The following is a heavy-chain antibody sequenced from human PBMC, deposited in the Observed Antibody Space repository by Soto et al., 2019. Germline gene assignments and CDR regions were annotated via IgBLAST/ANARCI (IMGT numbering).Heavy chain of an antibody. D-gene: IGHD6-6*01. Sequence: SDTLSLTCTVSGDSISSGGYYWSLIRQHPGKGLEWIGYIYYSGSTYYNPSLKSRVTISVDTSKNQFSLKLSSVTAADTAVYYCARDSGLVRYYYYGMDVWGQGTTVTVSS. J-gene: IGHJ6*02. CDR2: IYYSGST. CDR3: ARDSGLVRYYYYGMDV. CDR1: GDSISSGGYY. V-gene: IGHV4-31*03.